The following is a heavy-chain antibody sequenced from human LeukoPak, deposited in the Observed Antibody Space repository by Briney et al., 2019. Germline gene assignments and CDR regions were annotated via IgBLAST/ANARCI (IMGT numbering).Heavy chain of an antibody. D-gene: IGHD2-2*01. CDR3: AEAHCGSSSCSRVDY. V-gene: IGHV3-53*04. CDR1: GFTISYNY. J-gene: IGHJ4*02. Sequence: GGSLRLSCAASGFTISYNYMSWVRQAPGKGLQWVSVIYSNTSAYYADSVKGRFTISRHNSKNTLYLQMTSLRAEDTAVYYCAEAHCGSSSCSRVDYWGQGTLVTVSS. CDR2: IYSNTSA.